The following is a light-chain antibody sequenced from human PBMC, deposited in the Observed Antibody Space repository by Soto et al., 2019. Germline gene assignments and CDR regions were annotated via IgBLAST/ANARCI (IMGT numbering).Light chain of an antibody. V-gene: IGKV3-20*01. J-gene: IGKJ3*01. CDR2: GVS. CDR1: QSVSSRF. CDR3: QHYDGPPFT. Sequence: EIVLTQSPGTLSLSPGESATLSCRASQSVSSRFLAWFQQKPGQAPRLLIYGVSSRVTGIPDRFSGSGSGTDFTLIINRLEPEDFAVYYCQHYDGPPFTFGPGTKVDIK.